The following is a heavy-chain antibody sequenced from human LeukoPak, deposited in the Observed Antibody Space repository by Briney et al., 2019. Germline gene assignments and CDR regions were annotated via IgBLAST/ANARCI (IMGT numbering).Heavy chain of an antibody. CDR2: IYYSGST. CDR3: ARAASMELGPFDY. V-gene: IGHV4-39*07. Sequence: SETLFLTCTVSGGSISSSSYYWGWIRQPPGKGLEWIGSIYYSGSTYYNPSLKSRVTISVDTSKNQFSLKLSSVTAADTAVYYCARAASMELGPFDYWGQGTLVTVSS. J-gene: IGHJ4*02. D-gene: IGHD4/OR15-4a*01. CDR1: GGSISSSSYY.